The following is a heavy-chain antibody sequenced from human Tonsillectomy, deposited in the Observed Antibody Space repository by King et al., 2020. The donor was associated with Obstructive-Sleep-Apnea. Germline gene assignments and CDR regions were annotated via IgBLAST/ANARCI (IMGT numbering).Heavy chain of an antibody. Sequence: QLQESGPGLVKPSQTLSLTCTVSGGSISSGDYYWSWIRQPPGKGLEWIGYIYYSGSTYYNPSLKSRVTISVDTSKNQFSLKLSSVTAADTAVYYCARDHPFNYYESSGYYYDYFDYWGQGTLVTVSS. CDR2: IYYSGST. J-gene: IGHJ4*02. CDR3: ARDHPFNYYESSGYYYDYFDY. CDR1: GGSISSGDYY. D-gene: IGHD3-22*01. V-gene: IGHV4-30-4*01.